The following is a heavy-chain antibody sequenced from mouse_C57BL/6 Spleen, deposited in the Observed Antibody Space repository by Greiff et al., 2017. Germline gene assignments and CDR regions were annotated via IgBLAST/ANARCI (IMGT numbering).Heavy chain of an antibody. CDR3: ARGGYDYDGGYYFDY. D-gene: IGHD2-4*01. V-gene: IGHV1-61*01. Sequence: QVQLQQPGAELVRPGSSVKLSCKASGYTFTSYWMDWVKQRPGQGLEWIGNIYPSDSETHYNQKFKDKATLTVDKSSSPAYMQRSSLTSEDSAVYYCARGGYDYDGGYYFDYWGQGTTLTVSS. J-gene: IGHJ2*01. CDR2: IYPSDSET. CDR1: GYTFTSYW.